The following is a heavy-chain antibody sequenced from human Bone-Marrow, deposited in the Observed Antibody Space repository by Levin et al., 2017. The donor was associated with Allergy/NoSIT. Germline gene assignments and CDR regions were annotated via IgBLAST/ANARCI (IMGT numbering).Heavy chain of an antibody. CDR2: ITRRSDYM. D-gene: IGHD1-1*01. CDR1: GFNFSTYN. Sequence: GESLKISCAASGFNFSTYNMNWVRQTPGKGLEWVSSITRRSDYMYYADSVKGRFIISRDNAKNSLFLQMNSLRVDDTAVYYCAKDRTHGILWNYGMDVWGQGTTVTVSS. V-gene: IGHV3-21*01. CDR3: AKDRTHGILWNYGMDV. J-gene: IGHJ6*02.